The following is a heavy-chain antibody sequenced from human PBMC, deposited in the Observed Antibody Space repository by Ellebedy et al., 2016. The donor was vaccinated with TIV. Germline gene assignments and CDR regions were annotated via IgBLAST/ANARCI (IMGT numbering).Heavy chain of an antibody. Sequence: AASVKVSCKASGYTFSSYGISWVRQAPGQGLEWMGWISAYNDNTHYAQKFQGRVTMTTETSTSPAYMELRSLRSDDTDVYYCGRMFYYDSSGYLSDYWGQGTLVTVSS. CDR1: GYTFSSYG. CDR3: GRMFYYDSSGYLSDY. V-gene: IGHV1-18*01. D-gene: IGHD3-22*01. J-gene: IGHJ4*02. CDR2: ISAYNDNT.